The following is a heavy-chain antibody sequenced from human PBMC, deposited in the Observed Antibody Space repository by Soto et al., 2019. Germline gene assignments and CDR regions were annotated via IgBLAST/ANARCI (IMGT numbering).Heavy chain of an antibody. V-gene: IGHV4-59*01. J-gene: IGHJ4*02. CDR1: GGSISSYY. CDR2: IYYSGST. D-gene: IGHD4-17*01. CDR3: ASWEPTVTGFDY. Sequence: SETLSLTRSVSGGSISSYYWCCILQPPGKGLEWIGYIYYSGSTNYNPSLKSRVTISVDTSKNQFSLKLSSVTAADTAVYYCASWEPTVTGFDYWGQGTLVTVSS.